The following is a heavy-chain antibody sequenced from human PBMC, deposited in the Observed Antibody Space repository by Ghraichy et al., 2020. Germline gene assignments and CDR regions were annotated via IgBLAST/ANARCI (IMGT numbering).Heavy chain of an antibody. CDR3: ATGTYVESTVFGTFMDV. CDR1: GYTLTELS. D-gene: IGHD3-3*01. V-gene: IGHV1-24*01. J-gene: IGHJ6*02. CDR2: FDPEDGET. Sequence: ASVKVSCKVSGYTLTELSMHWVRQAPGKGLEWMGGFDPEDGETIYAQKFQGRVTMTEDTSTDTAYMELSSLRSEDTAVYYCATGTYVESTVFGTFMDVWGQGTTVTVSS.